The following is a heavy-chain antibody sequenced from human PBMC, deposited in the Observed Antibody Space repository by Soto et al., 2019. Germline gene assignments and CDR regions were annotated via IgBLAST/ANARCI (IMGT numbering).Heavy chain of an antibody. D-gene: IGHD6-19*01. CDR3: ARGIEGWYQGRYYYGMDV. Sequence: QVQLQESGPGLVKPSETLSLTGTVSGGSVSRGSYYWSWSRQRLGKGLEGIGYIYYSGSTNYNPSLKSRVTISVDTSKNQFSLKLSSVTAADTAVYYCARGIEGWYQGRYYYGMDVWGQGTTVTVSS. CDR2: IYYSGST. CDR1: GGSVSRGSYY. J-gene: IGHJ6*02. V-gene: IGHV4-61*01.